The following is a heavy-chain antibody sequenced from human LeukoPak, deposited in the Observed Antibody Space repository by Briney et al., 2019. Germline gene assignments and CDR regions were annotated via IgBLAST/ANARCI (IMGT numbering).Heavy chain of an antibody. J-gene: IGHJ6*03. Sequence: SQTLSLTCTVSAGSISSGGYYWSWIRQPPGKGLEWIGYIYYSGSTNYNPSLKSRVTISVDTSKNQFSLKLSSVTAADTAVYYCARATYYYDSSGYYPPYYYYYMDVWGKGTTVTVSS. V-gene: IGHV4-61*08. CDR3: ARATYYYDSSGYYPPYYYYYMDV. CDR1: AGSISSGGYY. D-gene: IGHD3-22*01. CDR2: IYYSGST.